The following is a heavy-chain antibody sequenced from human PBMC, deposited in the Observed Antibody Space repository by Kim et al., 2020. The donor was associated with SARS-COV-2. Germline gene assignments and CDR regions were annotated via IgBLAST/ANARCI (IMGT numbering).Heavy chain of an antibody. J-gene: IGHJ5*02. V-gene: IGHV3-23*01. CDR3: AKRDDSAYYIGP. CDR2: INNSGGTT. D-gene: IGHD1-26*01. Sequence: GGSLRLSCAASGFTFSSYAMTWVRQAPGKGLEWVSGINNSGGTTYYADSVKGRFTISRDNSKNTLFLQLNSLRAEDTALYYCAKRDDSAYYIGPWGQGTL. CDR1: GFTFSSYA.